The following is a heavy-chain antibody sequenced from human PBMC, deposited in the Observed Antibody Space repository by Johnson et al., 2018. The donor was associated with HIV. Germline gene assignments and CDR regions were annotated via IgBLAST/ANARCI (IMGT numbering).Heavy chain of an antibody. CDR2: ISYDGSNN. CDR3: ARDLAYNSRWTGAFDI. D-gene: IGHD6-13*01. CDR1: VFTFSSYG. V-gene: IGHV3-30*03. Sequence: QVQLVESGGGVVQPGRSLRLSCAASVFTFSSYGMHWVRQAPGKGLEWVAVISYDGSNNYYADSVKGRFTISRDNSKNTLYLHMNNLRAEDTAVYYCARDLAYNSRWTGAFDIWGQGTMVTVSS. J-gene: IGHJ3*02.